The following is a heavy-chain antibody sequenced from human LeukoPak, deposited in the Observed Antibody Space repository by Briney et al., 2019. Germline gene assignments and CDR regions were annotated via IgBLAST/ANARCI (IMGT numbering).Heavy chain of an antibody. D-gene: IGHD6-13*01. J-gene: IGHJ4*02. CDR2: ISVDGRDT. Sequence: PGKSLRLSCAASGFTFSNYPMHWVRQAPGKGLEWVAVISVDGRDTHYADSVKGRFTISRDNSKNTLYLQMNSGRVEDPAIYYCARDRAIAAAGYYFDFWGQGTLVTVSS. CDR1: GFTFSNYP. CDR3: ARDRAIAAAGYYFDF. V-gene: IGHV3-30-3*01.